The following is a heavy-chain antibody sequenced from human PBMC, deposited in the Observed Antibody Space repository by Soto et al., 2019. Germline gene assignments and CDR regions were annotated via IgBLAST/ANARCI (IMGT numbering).Heavy chain of an antibody. D-gene: IGHD6-13*01. V-gene: IGHV4-59*01. Sequence: SETLSLTCTVSGGSISSYYWSWIRQPPGKGLEWIGYIYYSGSTNYNPSLKSRVTISVDTSKNQFSLKLSSVTAADTAVYYCARGGPEYSSSWYSYWGQGTLVTVSS. CDR2: IYYSGST. J-gene: IGHJ4*02. CDR3: ARGGPEYSSSWYSY. CDR1: GGSISSYY.